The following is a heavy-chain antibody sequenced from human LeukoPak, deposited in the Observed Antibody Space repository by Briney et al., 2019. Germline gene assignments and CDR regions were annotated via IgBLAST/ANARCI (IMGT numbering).Heavy chain of an antibody. CDR2: IRSGGST. CDR1: GFTVSSSY. J-gene: IGHJ3*01. D-gene: IGHD3-10*01. V-gene: IGHV3-53*01. CDR3: AREGSGRTAYNDGLDV. Sequence: GGSLRLSCAASGFTVSSSYMTWVRQAPGKGLEWVSVIRSGGSTVYADSVKGRFTISRDNSKNTLYLQLTSLRAEDTAVYYCAREGSGRTAYNDGLDVWGQGTMVTVSS.